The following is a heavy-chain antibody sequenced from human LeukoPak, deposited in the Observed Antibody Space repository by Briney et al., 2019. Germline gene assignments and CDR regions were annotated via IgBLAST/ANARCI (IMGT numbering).Heavy chain of an antibody. J-gene: IGHJ3*02. CDR3: AIDDTHYGSSGSFYDAFDI. CDR1: GFIFNKYW. V-gene: IGHV3-7*01. CDR2: IRRDGSET. D-gene: IGHD3-22*01. Sequence: GGSLRLSCTASGFIFNKYWMTWVRRAPGKGLEWVANIRRDGSETHYVDSVMGRFTISRDNAKNSLYLQMNSLRAEDTAVYYCAIDDTHYGSSGSFYDAFDIWGQGTMVTVSS.